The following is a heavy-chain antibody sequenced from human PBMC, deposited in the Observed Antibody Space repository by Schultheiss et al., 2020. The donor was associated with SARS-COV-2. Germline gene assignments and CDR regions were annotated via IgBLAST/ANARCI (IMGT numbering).Heavy chain of an antibody. Sequence: GGSLRLSFSASGFTFSSYAMHWVRQAPGKGLEYVSAISSNGGSTYYADSVKGRFTISRDNSKNTLYLQMSSLRAEDTAVYYCVKDDYYYYGSGSYAGYFDYWGQGTLVTVSS. V-gene: IGHV3-64D*06. J-gene: IGHJ4*02. CDR1: GFTFSSYA. CDR3: VKDDYYYYGSGSYAGYFDY. CDR2: ISSNGGST. D-gene: IGHD3-10*01.